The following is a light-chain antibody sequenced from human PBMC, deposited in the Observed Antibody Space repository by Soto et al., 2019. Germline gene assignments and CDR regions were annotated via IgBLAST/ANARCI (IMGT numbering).Light chain of an antibody. CDR3: QQSFT. CDR1: QSISSW. V-gene: IGKV1-5*03. J-gene: IGKJ3*01. Sequence: DIPMTQSPSTLSASVGDRVTITCRASQSISSWLAWYQQKPGKAPKLLIYKASSLESGVPSRFSGSGSGTEFTLIISSLQPDDFATYYCQQSFTFGPGTKVDIK. CDR2: KAS.